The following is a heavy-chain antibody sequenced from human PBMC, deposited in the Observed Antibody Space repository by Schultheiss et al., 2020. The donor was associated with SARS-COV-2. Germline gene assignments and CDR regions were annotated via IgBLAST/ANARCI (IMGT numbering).Heavy chain of an antibody. V-gene: IGHV4-59*01. CDR3: ARDPRYSGYDEVADRLDY. CDR2: IYYSGST. CDR1: GGSISSYY. J-gene: IGHJ4*02. D-gene: IGHD5-12*01. Sequence: SETLSLTCTVSGGSISSYYWSWIRQPPGKGLEWIGYIYYSGSTNYNPSLKSRVTISVDTSKNQFSLKLSSVTAADTAVYYCARDPRYSGYDEVADRLDYWGQGTLVTVSS.